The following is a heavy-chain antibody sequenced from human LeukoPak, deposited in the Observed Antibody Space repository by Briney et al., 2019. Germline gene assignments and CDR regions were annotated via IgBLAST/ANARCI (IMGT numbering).Heavy chain of an antibody. CDR2: MNPNSGNT. CDR3: AREDGYYYYYMDV. D-gene: IGHD2-15*01. CDR1: GYTFTGYY. V-gene: IGHV1-8*02. J-gene: IGHJ6*03. Sequence: VASVKVSCKASGYTFTGYYIHWVRQAPGQGLEWMGWMNPNSGNTGYAQKFQGRVTMTRNTSISTAYMELSSLRSEDTAVYYCAREDGYYYYYMDVWGKGTTVTISS.